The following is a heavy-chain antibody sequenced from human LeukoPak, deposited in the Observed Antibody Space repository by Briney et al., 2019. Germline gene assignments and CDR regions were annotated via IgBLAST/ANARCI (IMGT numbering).Heavy chain of an antibody. CDR1: GGSFSGYY. V-gene: IGHV4-34*01. CDR2: INHSGST. D-gene: IGHD6-6*01. J-gene: IGHJ6*03. Sequence: SETLSLTCAVYGGSFSGYYWSWIRQPPGKGLEWIGGINHSGSTNYNPSLKSRVTISVDTSKNQFSLKLSSVTAADTAVYYCARDRWPYSSSSGTNMDVWGKGTTVTVSS. CDR3: ARDRWPYSSSSGTNMDV.